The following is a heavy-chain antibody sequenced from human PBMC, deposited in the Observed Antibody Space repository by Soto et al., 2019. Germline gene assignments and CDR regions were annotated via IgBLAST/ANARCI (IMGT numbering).Heavy chain of an antibody. D-gene: IGHD3-3*01. CDR1: GYTFTSYD. CDR3: ARVDFWSGYSRNYYYYYGMDV. CDR2: MNPNSGNT. J-gene: IGHJ6*02. Sequence: ASVKVSCKASGYTFTSYDINWVRQATGQGLEWMGWMNPNSGNTGYAQKFQGRVTMTRNTSISTAYMELSSLRSEDTAVYYCARVDFWSGYSRNYYYYYGMDVWGQGTTVTVSS. V-gene: IGHV1-8*01.